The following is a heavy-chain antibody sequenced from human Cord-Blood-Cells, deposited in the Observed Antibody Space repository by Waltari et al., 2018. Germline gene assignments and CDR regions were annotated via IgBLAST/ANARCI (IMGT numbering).Heavy chain of an antibody. CDR3: ARGSWIYEKVGSYSDS. Sequence: LGLARGGRRKPGASGNAASNPSGSTSTIHSIRWVRPPHGQGLGWMGWINPNSGSTNYAQKFQGRVTMARDTSTSTAYMELSRLRSDDTAVYYCARGSWIYEKVGSYSDSWGQGTLVTVSS. J-gene: IGHJ4*02. CDR2: INPNSGST. V-gene: IGHV1-2*02. CDR1: GSTSTIHS. D-gene: IGHD3-22*01.